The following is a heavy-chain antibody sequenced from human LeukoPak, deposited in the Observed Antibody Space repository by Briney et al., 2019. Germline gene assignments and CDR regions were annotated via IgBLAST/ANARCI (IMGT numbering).Heavy chain of an antibody. V-gene: IGHV1-18*01. J-gene: IGHJ4*02. Sequence: GASVKVSCKASGYIFSSYGIIWVRQAPGQGLEWMGWISAYNGNTNYTQNLQGRVTMTTDTSTTTACMELRSLRSDDTAVYYCARDSGYDPYYFDYWGQGTLVTVSS. CDR1: GYIFSSYG. CDR3: ARDSGYDPYYFDY. D-gene: IGHD5-12*01. CDR2: ISAYNGNT.